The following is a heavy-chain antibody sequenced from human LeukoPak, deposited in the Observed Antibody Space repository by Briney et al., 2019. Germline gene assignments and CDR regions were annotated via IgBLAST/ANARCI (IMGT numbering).Heavy chain of an antibody. J-gene: IGHJ6*02. CDR2: IYHSGST. D-gene: IGHD6-13*01. Sequence: PSETLSLTCAVSGGSISSGGYSWSWIRQPPGKGLEWIGYIYHSGSTYYNPSLKSRVTISVDTSKNQFSLKLSSVTAADTAVYYCARGPDSSSWYPIYYYYGMDVWGQGTTVTVSS. CDR1: GGSISSGGYS. CDR3: ARGPDSSSWYPIYYYYGMDV. V-gene: IGHV4-30-2*01.